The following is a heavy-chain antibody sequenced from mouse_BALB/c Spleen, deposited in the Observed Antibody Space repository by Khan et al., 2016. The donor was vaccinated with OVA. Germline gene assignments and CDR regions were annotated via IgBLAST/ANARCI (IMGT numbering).Heavy chain of an antibody. CDR3: TPVYGYYVAFAY. J-gene: IGHJ3*01. CDR1: GYTFTSYV. CDR2: IYPYNDDT. Sequence: VQLQQSGPELVKPGASVKMSCKASGYTFTSYVMHWVKQKPGLGLEWIGYIYPYNDDTKYNQKFKGKATLTSDKSSSTAYMELSSLTSEDSAVYYCTPVYGYYVAFAYWGQGTIVTVSA. V-gene: IGHV1S136*01. D-gene: IGHD2-3*01.